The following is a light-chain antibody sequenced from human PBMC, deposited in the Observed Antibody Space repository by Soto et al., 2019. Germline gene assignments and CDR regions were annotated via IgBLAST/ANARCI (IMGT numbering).Light chain of an antibody. J-gene: IGKJ2*01. CDR1: QSISSY. V-gene: IGKV1-39*01. CDR3: QQCYSTPST. Sequence: DIQMTQSPSSLSASVGDRVTITCRASQSISSYLNWYQQKPGKAPKLLIYAASSLQSGVPSRFSGSGSGTDFSLTISILQSEDFATYYCQQCYSTPSTFGQVNKLEIK. CDR2: AAS.